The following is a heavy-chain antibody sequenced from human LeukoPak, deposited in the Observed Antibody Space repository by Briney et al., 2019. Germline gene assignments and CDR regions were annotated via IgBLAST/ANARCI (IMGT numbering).Heavy chain of an antibody. CDR2: IYYSGST. Sequence: MPSETLSLTCTVSGGSISSYYWSWIRQPPGKGLEWIGYIYYSGSTNYNPSLKSRLTISVDTSEDQFSLKLSSVTAADTAVYYCARLGAGPTYYDFWSGYSSFYFDYWGQGTLVTVSS. D-gene: IGHD3-3*01. V-gene: IGHV4-59*08. CDR3: ARLGAGPTYYDFWSGYSSFYFDY. CDR1: GGSISSYY. J-gene: IGHJ4*02.